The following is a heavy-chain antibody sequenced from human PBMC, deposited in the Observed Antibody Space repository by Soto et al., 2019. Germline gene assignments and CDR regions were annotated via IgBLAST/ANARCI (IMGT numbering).Heavy chain of an antibody. CDR3: VKRGRNWGAFDF. J-gene: IGHJ3*01. CDR1: GFILNNYA. Sequence: VQLLESGGDLGQPGGSLRLSWVASGFILNNYAMSWVRQAPGKGLEWVSTIGGTDGDSDGVPWYEDSVKGRFTISRDSSANTLFLHMVNLRAEDSALYVRVKRGRNWGAFDFWGQGTTVVVSS. V-gene: IGHV3-23*01. CDR2: IGGTDGDSDGVP. D-gene: IGHD7-27*01.